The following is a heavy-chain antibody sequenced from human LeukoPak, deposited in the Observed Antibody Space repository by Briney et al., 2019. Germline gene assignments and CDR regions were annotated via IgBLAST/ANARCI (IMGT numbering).Heavy chain of an antibody. CDR1: GFTFSSYA. CDR3: VKESLGSGTYSGRYLDY. J-gene: IGHJ4*02. Sequence: PGGSLRLSCAASGFTFSSYAMSWVRQAPGKGLEWVSGISGSGGSTYYADSVKGRFTISRDNSKNTLYLQMNSLRDEDTAVYYCVKESLGSGTYSGRYLDYWGQGTLVTVSS. CDR2: ISGSGGST. D-gene: IGHD3-10*01. V-gene: IGHV3-23*01.